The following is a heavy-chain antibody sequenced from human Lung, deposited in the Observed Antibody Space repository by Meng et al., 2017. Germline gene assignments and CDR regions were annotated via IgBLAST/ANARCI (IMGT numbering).Heavy chain of an antibody. V-gene: IGHV4-34*01. Sequence: QVQSHEGGAGLLKRSVTLSRTCGVSGVSFSDYYWSWIRPPPGKGLEWIGEINHSGSNNYNPSLESRATISVDTSQNNLSLKLSSVAAADSAVYYCARGPTTMAHDFDYWGQGTLVTVSS. CDR3: ARGPTTMAHDFDY. CDR1: GVSFSDYY. J-gene: IGHJ4*02. CDR2: INHSGSN. D-gene: IGHD4-11*01.